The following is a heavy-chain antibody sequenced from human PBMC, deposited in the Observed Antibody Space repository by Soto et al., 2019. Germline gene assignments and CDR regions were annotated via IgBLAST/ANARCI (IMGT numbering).Heavy chain of an antibody. CDR1: GFTFSSYA. V-gene: IGHV3-23*01. CDR3: AKLWGDIVVVVAYYFDY. J-gene: IGHJ4*02. CDR2: ISGSGGST. D-gene: IGHD2-15*01. Sequence: PGGSLRLSCAASGFTFSSYAMSWVRQAPGKGLEWVSAISGSGGSTYYADSVKGRFTISRDNSKNTLYLQMNSLRAEDTAVYYCAKLWGDIVVVVAYYFDYWGQGTLVTVSS.